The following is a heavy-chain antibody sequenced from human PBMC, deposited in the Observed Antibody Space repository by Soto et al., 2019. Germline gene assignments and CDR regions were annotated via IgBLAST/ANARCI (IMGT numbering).Heavy chain of an antibody. Sequence: SVKVSCKASGGTFGSYAISWVRQAPGQGLEWMGGIIPIFGTANYAQRFQGRVTITADESTSTAYMELSSLRSEDTAVYYCARSPYYYDSSGYPYDAFDIWGQGTMVTVSS. D-gene: IGHD3-22*01. J-gene: IGHJ3*02. CDR2: IIPIFGTA. CDR3: ARSPYYYDSSGYPYDAFDI. CDR1: GGTFGSYA. V-gene: IGHV1-69*13.